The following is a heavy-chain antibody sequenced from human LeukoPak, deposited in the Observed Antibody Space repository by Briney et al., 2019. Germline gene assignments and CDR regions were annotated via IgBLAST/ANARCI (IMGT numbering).Heavy chain of an antibody. V-gene: IGHV3-20*04. CDR2: MNWNGGST. J-gene: IGHJ3*02. CDR1: GFTFDDYD. CDR3: ARTTKYSFDI. Sequence: PGGSLRLSCAASGFTFDDYDMSWVRQAPGKGLEWVSGMNWNGGSTGYADSVKGRFTISRDNAKNSLYLPMNSLRSEDTAVYYCARTTKYSFDIWGQGTMVTVSS. D-gene: IGHD2/OR15-2a*01.